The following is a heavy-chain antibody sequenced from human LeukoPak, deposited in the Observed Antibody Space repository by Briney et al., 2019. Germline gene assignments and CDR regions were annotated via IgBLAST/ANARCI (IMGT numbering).Heavy chain of an antibody. CDR3: ARESIEVENYYYYYYMDV. Sequence: SETLSLTCTVSGGSLRSSYRSWVRQPAGKGLGWIGRMYISGSTDYNPSLKSRVTMALDTSKTQLSQTLTSVTAADTAVYYCARESIEVENYYYYYYMDVWGKGTTVTVSS. D-gene: IGHD6-6*01. J-gene: IGHJ6*03. V-gene: IGHV4-4*07. CDR2: MYISGST. CDR1: GGSLRSSY.